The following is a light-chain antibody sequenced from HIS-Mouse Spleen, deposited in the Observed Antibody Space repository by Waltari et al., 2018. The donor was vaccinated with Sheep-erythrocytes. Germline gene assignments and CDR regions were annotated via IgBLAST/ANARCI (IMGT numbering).Light chain of an antibody. V-gene: IGKV1-5*03. CDR3: QQYNSYPLT. CDR1: QSISSW. Sequence: DIQMTQSPSTLSASVGDRVTITCRPSQSISSWLAWYQQKPGKAPKLLIYKASSLESGVPSRFSGSGSGTEFTLTISSLQPDDFVTYYCQQYNSYPLTFGGGTKVEIK. CDR2: KAS. J-gene: IGKJ4*01.